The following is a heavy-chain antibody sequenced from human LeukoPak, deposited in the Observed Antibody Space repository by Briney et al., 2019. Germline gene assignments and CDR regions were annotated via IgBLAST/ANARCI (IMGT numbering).Heavy chain of an antibody. V-gene: IGHV3-23*01. CDR3: AKDLVTTVVTGAFDI. D-gene: IGHD4-23*01. CDR1: GFTFRIYA. Sequence: GGSLRLSCASSGFTFRIYAMSWVRDAPGKGVEWVPAISSSGCSTYYADSVKGRFTISRENSKNTLYLQMNSLRAEDTAVYYCAKDLVTTVVTGAFDIWGQGTMVTVSS. CDR2: ISSSGCST. J-gene: IGHJ3*02.